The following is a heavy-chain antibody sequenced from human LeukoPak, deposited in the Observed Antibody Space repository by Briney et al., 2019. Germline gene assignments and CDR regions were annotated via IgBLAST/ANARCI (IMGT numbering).Heavy chain of an antibody. Sequence: GGSLRLSCAASGFTFSSYAMSWVRQAPGKGLEWVSAISGSGGSTYYADSVKGRFTISRDNSKNTVYLQMNSLRAEDTAVYYCAKEAGITIFGVVVHAFDIWGQGTMVTVSS. D-gene: IGHD3-3*01. CDR2: ISGSGGST. CDR1: GFTFSSYA. CDR3: AKEAGITIFGVVVHAFDI. J-gene: IGHJ3*02. V-gene: IGHV3-23*01.